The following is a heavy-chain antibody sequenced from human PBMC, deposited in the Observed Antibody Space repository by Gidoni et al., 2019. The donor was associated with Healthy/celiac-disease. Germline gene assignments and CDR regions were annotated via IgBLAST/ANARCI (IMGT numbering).Heavy chain of an antibody. CDR1: GFPVSSNY. V-gene: IGHV3-53*01. J-gene: IGHJ6*03. Sequence: VQLVQSGGGLIQPGASLRLSCAPSGFPVSSNYMSWVRQAPGKGLEWVSVIYSGGSTYYADSVKGRFTISRDNSKNTLYLQMNSLRAEDTAVYYCARFGGNLLYNYYYMDVWGKGTTVTVSS. CDR3: ARFGGNLLYNYYYMDV. D-gene: IGHD2-15*01. CDR2: IYSGGST.